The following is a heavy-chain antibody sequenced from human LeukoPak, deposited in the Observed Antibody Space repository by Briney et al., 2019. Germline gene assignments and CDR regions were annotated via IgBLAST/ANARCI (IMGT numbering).Heavy chain of an antibody. D-gene: IGHD3-22*01. CDR2: MNPNSGNT. CDR3: ARATYYYDSSGYPLGYGMDV. J-gene: IGHJ6*02. CDR1: GYTFTSYD. V-gene: IGHV1-8*01. Sequence: ASVKVSCTASGYTFTSYDINWVRQATGQGLEWMGWMNPNSGNTGYAQKFQGRVTMTRNTSISTAYMELSSLRSEDTAVYYCARATYYYDSSGYPLGYGMDVWGQGTTVTVSS.